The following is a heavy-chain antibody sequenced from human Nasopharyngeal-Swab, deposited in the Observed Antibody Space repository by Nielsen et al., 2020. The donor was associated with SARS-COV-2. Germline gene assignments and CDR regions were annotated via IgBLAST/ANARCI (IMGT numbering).Heavy chain of an antibody. V-gene: IGHV4-31*03. Sequence: TLSLTCTVSGGSISSGGYYWSWIRQHPGKGLEWIGYIYYSGSTYYNPSLKSRVTISVDTSKNQFSLKLSSVTAADTAVYYCARSSSSMGGYYYYYGMDVWGQGTTVTVSS. D-gene: IGHD2-2*01. J-gene: IGHJ6*02. CDR3: ARSSSSMGGYYYYYGMDV. CDR1: GGSISSGGYY. CDR2: IYYSGST.